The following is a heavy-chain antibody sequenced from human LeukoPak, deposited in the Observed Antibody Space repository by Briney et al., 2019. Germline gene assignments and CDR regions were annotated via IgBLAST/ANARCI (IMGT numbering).Heavy chain of an antibody. Sequence: GGSLRLSCAASGSTFSSYEMNWVRKAPGKGLEWVSRINSDGSSTSYADSVKGRFTISRDNAKNTLYLQMNSLRAEDTAVYYCARSGHFDWLPNVNWFDPWGQGTLVTVSS. D-gene: IGHD3-9*01. V-gene: IGHV3-74*01. CDR2: INSDGSST. CDR3: ARSGHFDWLPNVNWFDP. CDR1: GSTFSSYE. J-gene: IGHJ5*02.